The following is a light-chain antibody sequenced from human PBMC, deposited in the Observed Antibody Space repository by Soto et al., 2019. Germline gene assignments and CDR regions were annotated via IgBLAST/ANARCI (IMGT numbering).Light chain of an antibody. CDR3: QQYGSSLPLT. V-gene: IGKV3-20*01. Sequence: EIVLTQSPGTLSLSPGERATLSCRASQSVSNSYLAWYQQKPGQAPRLLIYGASSRASGIPDRFSGSGSGTDFTLTISGLEPEDFAVYYCQQYGSSLPLTFGGGTKVEIK. CDR2: GAS. J-gene: IGKJ4*01. CDR1: QSVSNSY.